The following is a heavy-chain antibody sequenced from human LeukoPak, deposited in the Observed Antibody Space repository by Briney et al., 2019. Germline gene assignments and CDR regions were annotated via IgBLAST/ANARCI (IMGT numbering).Heavy chain of an antibody. Sequence: PGGSLRLSCAASGFTFSGYAMSWVRQAPGKGLEWVSAISGSGGSTYYADSVKGRFTISRDNSKNTLYLQMNSLRAEDTAVYYCAKDDLPHQQLESGGYWGQGTLVTVSS. CDR1: GFTFSGYA. D-gene: IGHD6-6*01. CDR3: AKDDLPHQQLESGGY. J-gene: IGHJ4*02. CDR2: ISGSGGST. V-gene: IGHV3-23*01.